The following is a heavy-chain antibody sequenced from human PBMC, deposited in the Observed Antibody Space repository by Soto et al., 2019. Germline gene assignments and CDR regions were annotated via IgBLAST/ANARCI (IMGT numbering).Heavy chain of an antibody. J-gene: IGHJ3*02. CDR2: AHHSGRT. Sequence: PSETLSLTCTVSGGSMSSSNWWNWVRQSPGKGLEWIGEAHHSGRTNYNPSLKSRVTISVGKSKNHFSLKLSSVTAADTAVYYCARGRGIPFAFDIWGQGTMVTVSS. CDR3: ARGRGIPFAFDI. CDR1: GGSMSSSNW. D-gene: IGHD6-13*01. V-gene: IGHV4-4*02.